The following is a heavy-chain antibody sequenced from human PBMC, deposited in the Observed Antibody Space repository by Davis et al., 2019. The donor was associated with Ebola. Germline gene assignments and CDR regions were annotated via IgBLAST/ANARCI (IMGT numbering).Heavy chain of an antibody. CDR3: AKDLSGYDFLGPFDY. CDR1: GFTFSSYG. CDR2: IRYDGSNK. Sequence: PGGSLRLSCAASGFTFSSYGMHWVRQAPGKGLEWVAFIRYDGSNKYYADSVKGRFTISRDNSKNTLYLQMNSLRAEDTAVYYCAKDLSGYDFLGPFDYWGQGTLVTVSS. J-gene: IGHJ4*02. D-gene: IGHD5-12*01. V-gene: IGHV3-30*02.